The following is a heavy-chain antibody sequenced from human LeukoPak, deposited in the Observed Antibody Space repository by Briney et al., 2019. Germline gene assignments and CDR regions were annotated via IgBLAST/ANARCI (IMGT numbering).Heavy chain of an antibody. D-gene: IGHD1-1*01. CDR3: AKDHAGTLDY. V-gene: IGHV3-30-3*01. CDR1: GFTFSSYA. Sequence: PGRSLRLSCAASGFTFSSYAMHWVRQAPGKGLEWVAVISYDGSNKYYADTVKGRFTISRDNSKNTLYLQMNSLRAEDTAVYYCAKDHAGTLDYWGQGTLVTVSS. J-gene: IGHJ4*02. CDR2: ISYDGSNK.